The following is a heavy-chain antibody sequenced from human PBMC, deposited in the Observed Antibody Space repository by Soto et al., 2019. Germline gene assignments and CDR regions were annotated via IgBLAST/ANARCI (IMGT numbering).Heavy chain of an antibody. CDR1: GFTFSTYS. V-gene: IGHV3-21*01. Sequence: EVQLVESGGGLVKPGGSLRLSCAASGFTFSTYSMNWVRQAPGKGLEWVSSISSGGNYIYYADSVKGRFTISRDNAKKSLYLQMNSLRAEDTAVYYWASWVARGHFDLWGRGTLVTVSS. D-gene: IGHD1-26*01. J-gene: IGHJ2*01. CDR2: ISSGGNYI. CDR3: ASWVARGHFDL.